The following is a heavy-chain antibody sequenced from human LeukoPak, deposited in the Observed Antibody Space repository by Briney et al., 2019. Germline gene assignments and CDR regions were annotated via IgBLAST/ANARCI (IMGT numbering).Heavy chain of an antibody. D-gene: IGHD1-26*01. CDR2: ISPNSGGT. CDR1: GYTFTGYY. V-gene: IGHV1-2*02. Sequence: GASVKVSCKASGYTFTGYYIHWVRQAPGQGLEWMGWISPNSGGTNYAQKFQGRVTMTSDTSINAAYMELRRLRSDDTAVYYCAKESSGGYPDYWGQGTLVTVSA. J-gene: IGHJ4*02. CDR3: AKESSGGYPDY.